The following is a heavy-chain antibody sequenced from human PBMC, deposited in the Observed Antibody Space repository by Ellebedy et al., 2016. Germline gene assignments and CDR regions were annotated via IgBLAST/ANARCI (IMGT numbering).Heavy chain of an antibody. V-gene: IGHV1-3*01. Sequence: ASVKVSCKASGYTFTRYVMHWVRQAPGQRLQWMGWITAGNGNTKYSQKFQGGVTITRDTSASTAYMELSSLRSEDTAVYYCARGADFDWLSWFDPWGQGTLVTVSS. J-gene: IGHJ5*02. CDR3: ARGADFDWLSWFDP. D-gene: IGHD3-9*01. CDR2: ITAGNGNT. CDR1: GYTFTRYV.